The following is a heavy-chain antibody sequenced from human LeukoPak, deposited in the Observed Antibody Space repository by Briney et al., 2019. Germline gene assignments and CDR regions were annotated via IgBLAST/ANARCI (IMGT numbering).Heavy chain of an antibody. D-gene: IGHD5-18*01. CDR1: GFTFSSYS. CDR3: ARGTRGDSYGSLYYFDY. CDR2: ISSSSSYI. V-gene: IGHV3-21*01. Sequence: PGGSLRLSCAAAGFTFSSYSMNWVRQAPGKGLEWVSSISSSSSYIYYADSVKGRFTISRDNSKNTLYLQMNSLRAEDTAVYYCARGTRGDSYGSLYYFDYWGQGTLVTVSS. J-gene: IGHJ4*02.